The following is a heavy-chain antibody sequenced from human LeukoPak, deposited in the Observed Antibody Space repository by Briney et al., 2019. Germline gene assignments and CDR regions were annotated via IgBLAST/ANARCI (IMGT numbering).Heavy chain of an antibody. CDR1: GFTFSNYA. J-gene: IGHJ4*02. V-gene: IGHV3-23*01. CDR2: ISSSGGST. CDR3: AKRAPYYFDY. Sequence: GGSLRLSCAASGFTFSNYAMSWVRQAPGKGLEWVSSISSSGGSTYYADSVKGRFTISRGNSKNTLSLQMNSLRAEDTAVYYCAKRAPYYFDYWGQGTLVTVSS.